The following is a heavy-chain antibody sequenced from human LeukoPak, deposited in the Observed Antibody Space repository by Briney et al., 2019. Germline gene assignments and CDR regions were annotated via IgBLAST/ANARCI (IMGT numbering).Heavy chain of an antibody. CDR2: IYYSGST. CDR1: GGSISSYY. D-gene: IGHD5-18*01. CDR3: AREYSYGFYDY. J-gene: IGHJ4*02. Sequence: SETLSLTCTVSGGSISSYYWSWIRQPPGKGLEWIGYIYYSGSTNYNPSLKSRVTISVNTSKDQFSLKLSSVTAADTAVYYCAREYSYGFYDYWGQGTLVTVSS. V-gene: IGHV4-59*01.